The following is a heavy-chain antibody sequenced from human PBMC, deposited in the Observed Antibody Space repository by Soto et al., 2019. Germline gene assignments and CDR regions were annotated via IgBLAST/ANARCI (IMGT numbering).Heavy chain of an antibody. V-gene: IGHV3-23*01. Sequence: QPGGSLRLSCAASGFTFSSYAMSWVRQAPGKGLEWVSAISGSGGSTYYADSVKGRFTISRDNSKNTLYLQMNSLRAEDTAVYYCAKRVVGATSPTRKLGYYYYGMDVWGQGTTVTVSS. CDR2: ISGSGGST. D-gene: IGHD1-26*01. CDR1: GFTFSSYA. CDR3: AKRVVGATSPTRKLGYYYYGMDV. J-gene: IGHJ6*02.